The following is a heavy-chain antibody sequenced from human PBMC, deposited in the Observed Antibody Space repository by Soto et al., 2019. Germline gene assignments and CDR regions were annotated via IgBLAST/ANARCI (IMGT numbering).Heavy chain of an antibody. V-gene: IGHV1-2*04. CDR2: TNPNSGGT. Sequence: AASVKVSCKASGYTFTGYYMHWVRQAPGQGLEWMGWTNPNSGGTNYAQKFQGWVTMTRDTSISTAYMELSRLRSDDTAVYYCARGVGDFWSGYYTDYYYGMDVWGQGTTVTVSS. D-gene: IGHD3-3*01. J-gene: IGHJ6*02. CDR3: ARGVGDFWSGYYTDYYYGMDV. CDR1: GYTFTGYY.